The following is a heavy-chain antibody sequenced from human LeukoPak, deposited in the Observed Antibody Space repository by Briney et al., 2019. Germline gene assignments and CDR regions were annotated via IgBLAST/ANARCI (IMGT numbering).Heavy chain of an antibody. Sequence: SETLSLTCSVSGDSITYFYWSWIRQAAGKGLEWIGRVSSSGSTDHNASLKSRVTISVDTSKNQFSLKLSSVTAADTAVYYCARQPKSCAPGIFVTGKACWFDPWGQGTLVTVSP. CDR1: GDSITYFY. CDR2: VSSSGST. D-gene: IGHD3-3*01. CDR3: ARQPKSCAPGIFVTGKACWFDP. V-gene: IGHV4-4*07. J-gene: IGHJ5*02.